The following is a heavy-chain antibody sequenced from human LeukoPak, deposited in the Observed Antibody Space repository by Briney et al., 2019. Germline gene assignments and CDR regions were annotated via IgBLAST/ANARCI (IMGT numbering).Heavy chain of an antibody. V-gene: IGHV1-2*02. Sequence: ASVKVSCKASGYTFTGYYMHWVRQAPGQGLEWMGWINPNSGGTNYAQKFQGRVTMTRDTSISTAYMELSRLRSDDTAVYYCARHPRGYYDSSGYFFDYWGQGTLVTVSS. J-gene: IGHJ4*02. CDR2: INPNSGGT. CDR1: GYTFTGYY. D-gene: IGHD3-22*01. CDR3: ARHPRGYYDSSGYFFDY.